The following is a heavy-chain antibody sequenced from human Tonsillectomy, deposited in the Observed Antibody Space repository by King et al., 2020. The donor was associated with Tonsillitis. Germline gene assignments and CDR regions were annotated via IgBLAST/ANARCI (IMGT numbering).Heavy chain of an antibody. J-gene: IGHJ3*02. CDR1: GGLFSSYA. CDR2: IISILSAT. V-gene: IGHV1-69*01. D-gene: IGHD3-9*01. CDR3: VSEVYRIRYPLCI. Sequence: VQLVESGAEVKKPGSSVKVSCKASGGLFSSYALSWVRQAPGQGLEWMGGIISILSATTYAQKFRGRITITAEESTSTAYLELNSLRSEDTAVYYCVSEVYRIRYPLCIWGQGTMVTVSS.